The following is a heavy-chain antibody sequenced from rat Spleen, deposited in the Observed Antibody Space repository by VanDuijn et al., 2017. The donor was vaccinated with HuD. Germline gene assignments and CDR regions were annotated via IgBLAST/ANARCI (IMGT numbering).Heavy chain of an antibody. J-gene: IGHJ3*01. CDR1: GYSITRNY. CDR3: ARRFAY. V-gene: IGHV3-1*01. Sequence: EVQLQESGPGLVKPSQSLSLTCSVTGYSITRNYWGWIRKFPGNKLEWMGYINSAGSTNYNPSLKSRISITLDTSKNQFFLQLNSVTTEETATYYCARRFAYWGQGTLVTVSS. CDR2: INSAGST.